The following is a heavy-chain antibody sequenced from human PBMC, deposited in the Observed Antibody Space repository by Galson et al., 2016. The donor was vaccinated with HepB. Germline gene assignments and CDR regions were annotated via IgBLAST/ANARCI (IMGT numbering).Heavy chain of an antibody. CDR1: GYTFTSYG. Sequence: SVKVSCKASGYTFTSYGISWVRQAPGQGLEWVGWINSYNGNTNYAHKLQGRVTMTTDTSTSTAYMELRSLRSDDTAVYYCASHYGSGSSNWFDPWGQGTLVTVSS. J-gene: IGHJ5*02. CDR3: ASHYGSGSSNWFDP. D-gene: IGHD3-10*01. V-gene: IGHV1-18*04. CDR2: INSYNGNT.